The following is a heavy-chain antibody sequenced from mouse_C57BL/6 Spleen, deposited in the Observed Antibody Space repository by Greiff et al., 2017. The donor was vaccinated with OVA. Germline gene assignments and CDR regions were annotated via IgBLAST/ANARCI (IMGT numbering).Heavy chain of an antibody. V-gene: IGHV1-15*01. CDR2: IDPETGGT. CDR1: GYTFTDYE. CDR3: TYGSSYSAWFAY. J-gene: IGHJ3*01. Sequence: VQRVESGAELVRPGASVTLSCKASGYTFTDYEMHWVKQTPVHGLEWIGAIDPETGGTAYNQKFKGKAILTADKSSSTAYMELRSLTSEDSAVYYCTYGSSYSAWFAYWGQGTLVTVSA. D-gene: IGHD1-1*01.